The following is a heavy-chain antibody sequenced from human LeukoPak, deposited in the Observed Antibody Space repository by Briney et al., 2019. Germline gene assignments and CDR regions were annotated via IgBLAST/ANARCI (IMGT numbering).Heavy chain of an antibody. V-gene: IGHV3-30*02. CDR2: IRYDGSNK. D-gene: IGHD3-3*01. CDR1: GFTFSSYN. Sequence: PGGSLRLSCAASGFTFSSYNMNWVRQAPGKGLEWVAFIRYDGSNKYYADSVKGRFTISRDNSKNTLYLQMNSLRAEDTAVYYCAKDLSSGAEDFFGYWGQGTLVTVSS. CDR3: AKDLSSGAEDFFGY. J-gene: IGHJ4*02.